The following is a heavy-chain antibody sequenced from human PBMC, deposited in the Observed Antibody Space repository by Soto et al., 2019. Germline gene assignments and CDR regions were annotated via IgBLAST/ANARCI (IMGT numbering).Heavy chain of an antibody. CDR2: ISYDGSNK. CDR1: GFTFSSYG. J-gene: IGHJ4*02. D-gene: IGHD3-22*01. CDR3: ATSQGIVVVIPTDY. Sequence: PGGSLRLSCVVSGFTFSSYGMHWVRQAPGKGLEWVAVISYDGSNKYYADSVKGRFTISRDNSKNTLYLQMNSLRAEDTAVYYCATSQGIVVVIPTDYWGQGTLVTVSS. V-gene: IGHV3-30*03.